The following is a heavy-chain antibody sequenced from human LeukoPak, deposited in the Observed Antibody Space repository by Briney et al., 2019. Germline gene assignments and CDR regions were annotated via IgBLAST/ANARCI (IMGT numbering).Heavy chain of an antibody. CDR1: GFTFSRYW. V-gene: IGHV3-7*05. J-gene: IGHJ6*02. CDR2: IKQDGSEK. CDR3: ASLKGMAA. Sequence: PGGSLRLSCAASGFTFSRYWMSWVRQAPGKGLEWVANIKQDGSEKYYVDSVKGRFTISRDNAKNSLYLQMNSLRAEDTAVYYCASLKGMAAWGQGTTVTVSS.